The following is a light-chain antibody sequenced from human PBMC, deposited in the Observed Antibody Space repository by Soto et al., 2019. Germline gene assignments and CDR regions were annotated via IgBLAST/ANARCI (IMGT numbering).Light chain of an antibody. CDR2: EVS. V-gene: IGLV2-14*01. J-gene: IGLJ3*02. CDR3: SSYTRSNTWV. CDR1: SSDIGGSNY. Sequence: QSALTQPASVSGSPGQSITISCTGTSSDIGGSNYVSWFQQHPGKGPKLMIFEVSNRPSGVSTRFSASKSGNTASLTISGLQAEDEADYYCSSYTRSNTWVFGGGTQLTVL.